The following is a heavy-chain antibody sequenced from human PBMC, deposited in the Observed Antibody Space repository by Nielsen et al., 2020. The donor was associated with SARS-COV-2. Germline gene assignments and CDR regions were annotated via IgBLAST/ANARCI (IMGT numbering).Heavy chain of an antibody. J-gene: IGHJ6*02. CDR2: ISYDGSNK. V-gene: IGHV3-30*04. Sequence: GESLKISCSASGITFSSYALHWVRQAPGKGLEWVAVISYDGSNKYYADSVKGRFTISRDNSKNTLYLQMNSLRAEETGVYYCARDIVPSYYYYGMDVWGQGTTVTVSS. CDR1: GITFSSYA. D-gene: IGHD1-26*01. CDR3: ARDIVPSYYYYGMDV.